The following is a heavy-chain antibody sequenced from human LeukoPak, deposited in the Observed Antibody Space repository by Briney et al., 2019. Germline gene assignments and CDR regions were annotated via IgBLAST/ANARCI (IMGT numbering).Heavy chain of an antibody. CDR2: IYYSGST. Sequence: SETLSLTCTVSGGSISSSSYYWGWIRQPPGKGLEWIGSIYYSGSTYYNPSLKSRVTISVDTSKHQFSLKLSSVTAADTAVYYCARDSLDPYYYDSSENWFDPWGQGTLVTVSS. J-gene: IGHJ5*02. CDR3: ARDSLDPYYYDSSENWFDP. V-gene: IGHV4-39*07. CDR1: GGSISSSSYY. D-gene: IGHD3-22*01.